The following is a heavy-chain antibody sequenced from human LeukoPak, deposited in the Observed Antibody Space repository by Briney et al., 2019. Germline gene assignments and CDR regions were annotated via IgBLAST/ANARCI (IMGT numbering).Heavy chain of an antibody. CDR2: IIPIFGTA. CDR3: ARDLAGIGYYDSSGYGY. CDR1: GYTFTNYA. D-gene: IGHD3-22*01. Sequence: ASVKVSCKASGYTFTNYAMNWVRQAPGQGLEWMGGIIPIFGTANYAQKFQGRVTITADESTSTAYMELSSLRSEDTAVYYCARDLAGIGYYDSSGYGYWGQGTLVTVSS. J-gene: IGHJ4*02. V-gene: IGHV1-69*13.